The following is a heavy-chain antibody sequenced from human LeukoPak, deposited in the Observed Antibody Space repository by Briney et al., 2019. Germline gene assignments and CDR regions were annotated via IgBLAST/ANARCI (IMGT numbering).Heavy chain of an antibody. CDR3: ARDFGSIAVAVDY. CDR2: INPNSGGT. V-gene: IGHV1-2*02. CDR1: GYIFTGYY. J-gene: IGHJ4*02. Sequence: ASVKVSCKASGYIFTGYYMHWVRQAPGQGLEWMGWINPNSGGTNYAQKFQGSVTMTRDTSISTAYMELSRLRSDDTAVYYCARDFGSIAVAVDYWGQGTLVTVSS. D-gene: IGHD6-19*01.